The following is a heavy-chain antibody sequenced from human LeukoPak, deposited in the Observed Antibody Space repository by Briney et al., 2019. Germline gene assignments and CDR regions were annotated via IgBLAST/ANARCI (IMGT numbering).Heavy chain of an antibody. CDR3: ARSVRRSSSSQNGG. CDR2: INHSGST. Sequence: SETLSLTCAVYGGSFSGYYWSWIRQPPGKGLEWIGEINHSGSTNYNPSLKSRVTISADTSKNQFSLKLSSVTAADTAVYYCARSVRRSSSSQNGGWGQGTLVTVSS. V-gene: IGHV4-34*01. D-gene: IGHD6-6*01. J-gene: IGHJ4*02. CDR1: GGSFSGYY.